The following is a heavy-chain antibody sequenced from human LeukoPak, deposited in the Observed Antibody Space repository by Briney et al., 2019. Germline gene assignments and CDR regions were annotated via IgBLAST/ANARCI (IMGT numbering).Heavy chain of an antibody. V-gene: IGHV1-2*02. Sequence: ASVKVSCKASGSTFTGYYMHWVRQAPGQGLEWMGWINPNSGGTNYAQKFQGRVTMTRDTSISTAYMELSRLRSDDTAVYYCARSCSSTSCYLVGSPLYDYWGQGTLVTVSS. D-gene: IGHD2-2*01. J-gene: IGHJ4*02. CDR3: ARSCSSTSCYLVGSPLYDY. CDR2: INPNSGGT. CDR1: GSTFTGYY.